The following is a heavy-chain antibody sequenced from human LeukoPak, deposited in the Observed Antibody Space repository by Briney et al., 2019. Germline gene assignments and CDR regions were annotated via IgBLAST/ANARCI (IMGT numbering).Heavy chain of an antibody. Sequence: SETLSLTCTVSGGSISSYYWSWIRQPPGKGLEWIGYIYYSGSTNYNPSLKSRVTISVDTSKNQFSLKLSSVTAADTAVYYCARQGGDYVVDAFDIWGQGTMVTVSS. V-gene: IGHV4-59*01. J-gene: IGHJ3*02. D-gene: IGHD4-17*01. CDR3: ARQGGDYVVDAFDI. CDR2: IYYSGST. CDR1: GGSISSYY.